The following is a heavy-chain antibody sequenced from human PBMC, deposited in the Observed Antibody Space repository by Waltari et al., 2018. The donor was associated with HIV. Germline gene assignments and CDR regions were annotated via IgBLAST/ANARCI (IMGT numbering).Heavy chain of an antibody. CDR1: GFTFSSYN. CDR3: ARDSLRGIGADGNWFDP. J-gene: IGHJ5*02. Sequence: EVQLVESGGGLVKPGGSLSLSCAASGFTFSSYNMTWVRQAPGKGLEWVSFISSSSSYIYYADSVKGRFTISRDNAKNSLNLQMNSLRAEDTAVYYCARDSLRGIGADGNWFDPWGQGTLVTVSS. D-gene: IGHD6-13*01. CDR2: ISSSSSYI. V-gene: IGHV3-21*01.